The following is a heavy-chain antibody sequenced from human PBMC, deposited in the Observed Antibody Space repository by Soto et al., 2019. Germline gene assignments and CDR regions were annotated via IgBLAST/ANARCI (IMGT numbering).Heavy chain of an antibody. CDR1: GDSISSSNW. V-gene: IGHV4-4*02. Sequence: SETLSLTCAVSGDSISSSNWWSWVRQPPGKGLEWIGEIYHSGSTNYNPSLKSRVTISVDKSKNQFSLKLSSVTAADTAVYYCARAYDETKGYSLDPWGLGTLVTLSS. D-gene: IGHD3-16*01. J-gene: IGHJ5*02. CDR3: ARAYDETKGYSLDP. CDR2: IYHSGST.